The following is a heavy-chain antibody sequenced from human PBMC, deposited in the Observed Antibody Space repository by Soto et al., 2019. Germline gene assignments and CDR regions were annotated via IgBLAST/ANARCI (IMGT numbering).Heavy chain of an antibody. CDR1: GGSISSYY. CDR3: ASDHAMIYGYDAFDI. J-gene: IGHJ3*02. V-gene: IGHV4-59*01. D-gene: IGHD3-22*01. Sequence: PSETLSLTCTVSGGSISSYYWSWIRQPPGKGLEWIGYIYYSGSTNYNPSLKSRVTISVDTSKNQFSLKLSSVTAADTAVYYCASDHAMIYGYDAFDIWGQGTMVTVSS. CDR2: IYYSGST.